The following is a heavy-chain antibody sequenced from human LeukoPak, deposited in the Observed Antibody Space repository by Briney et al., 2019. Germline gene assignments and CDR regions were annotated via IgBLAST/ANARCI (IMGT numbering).Heavy chain of an antibody. V-gene: IGHV3-7*01. CDR1: GFSLCNNW. CDR3: VWTNEH. CDR2: TNPDGSEK. J-gene: IGHJ2*01. Sequence: GGSLRLTRAGSGFSLCNNWLLGVGQAPGKRLQWVAKTNPDGSEKSYLDSVKGRSTISRDNPKNSLYLQMDGLRAADMAVYYRVWTNEHWGRGTRVTVSS. D-gene: IGHD3/OR15-3a*01.